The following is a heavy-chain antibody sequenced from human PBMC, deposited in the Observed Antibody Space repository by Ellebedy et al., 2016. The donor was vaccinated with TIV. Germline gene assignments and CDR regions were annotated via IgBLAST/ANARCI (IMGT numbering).Heavy chain of an antibody. CDR3: ARTLRSGGNAFEI. J-gene: IGHJ3*02. CDR1: GFTFSSYA. V-gene: IGHV3-23*01. D-gene: IGHD3-10*01. Sequence: GESLKISCAASGFTFSSYAMSLVRQAPGKGLEWVSGTSGRGLSTNYADSVKGRFTISRDNSQSTLYLQMNSLRVEDTAVYYCARTLRSGGNAFEIWGQGTMVTVSS. CDR2: TSGRGLST.